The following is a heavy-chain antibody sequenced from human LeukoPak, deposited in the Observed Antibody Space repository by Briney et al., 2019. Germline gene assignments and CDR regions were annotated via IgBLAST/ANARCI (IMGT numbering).Heavy chain of an antibody. Sequence: ASVKVSCKASGGTFSSYAISWVRQAPGQGLEWMGGIIPILHTSNYARNFQDRVTITADESTSTAYMELSSLTSEDTAVYYCAKDPPPHIAVAGTYFQHWGQGTLVTVSS. CDR1: GGTFSSYA. CDR3: AKDPPPHIAVAGTYFQH. J-gene: IGHJ1*01. CDR2: IIPILHTS. V-gene: IGHV1-69*13. D-gene: IGHD6-19*01.